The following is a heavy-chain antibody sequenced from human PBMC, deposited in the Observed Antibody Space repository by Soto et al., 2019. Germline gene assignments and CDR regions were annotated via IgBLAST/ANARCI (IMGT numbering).Heavy chain of an antibody. CDR3: AHDNLEWLL. J-gene: IGHJ4*02. V-gene: IGHV2-5*02. D-gene: IGHD3-3*01. CDR1: WFSLSTRRAG. CDR2: IYWDDDK. Sequence: QITLKESGPTLVKPTQTLTLTCTFYWFSLSTRRAGVGWIRQPPGKALEWLALIYWDDDKRYSPSLKSRRTITKDTSKHQVDLTMTNMDPVDTATDYCAHDNLEWLLWGQGTLVTVSS.